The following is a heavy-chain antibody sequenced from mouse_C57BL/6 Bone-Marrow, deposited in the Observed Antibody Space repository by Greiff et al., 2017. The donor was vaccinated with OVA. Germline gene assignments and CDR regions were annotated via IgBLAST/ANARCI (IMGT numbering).Heavy chain of an antibody. CDR1: GFTFSDYY. Sequence: EVMLVESGGGLVQPGGSLKLSCAASGFTFSDYYMYWVRQTPEKRLEWVAYISNGGGSTYYPDTVKGRFTISRDNAKNTLYLQMSRLKSEDTAMYYCARPSTAAFAYWGQGTLVTVSA. CDR2: ISNGGGST. V-gene: IGHV5-12*01. D-gene: IGHD1-2*01. CDR3: ARPSTAAFAY. J-gene: IGHJ3*01.